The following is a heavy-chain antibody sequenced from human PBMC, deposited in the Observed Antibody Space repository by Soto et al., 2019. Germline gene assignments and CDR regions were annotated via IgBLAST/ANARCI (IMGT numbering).Heavy chain of an antibody. CDR1: GYAFTTYG. Sequence: QVHLVQSGAEVKKPGASVKVSCQASGYAFTTYGITWVRQAPGQGLEWMGWISAHNGNTNYVQKLQGRVTVTRATSTTTAYMELRSLRSDDTAVYYCARGRYGDYCGQGALVTVSS. D-gene: IGHD1-1*01. CDR3: ARGRYGDY. CDR2: ISAHNGNT. V-gene: IGHV1-18*01. J-gene: IGHJ4*02.